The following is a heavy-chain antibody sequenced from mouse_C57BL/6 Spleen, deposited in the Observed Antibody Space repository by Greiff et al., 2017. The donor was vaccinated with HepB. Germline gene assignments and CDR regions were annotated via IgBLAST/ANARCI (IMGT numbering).Heavy chain of an antibody. V-gene: IGHV1-82*01. J-gene: IGHJ2*01. CDR2: IYPGDGDT. CDR1: GYAFSSSW. CDR3: ARGRTAQAFCDY. Sequence: VQLVESGPELVKPGASVKLSCKASGYAFSSSWMNWVKQRPGQGLEWIGRIYPGDGDTNYNGKFKGKATLTADKPSSTAYMQLSSLTSEDAAVYFCARGRTAQAFCDYWGQGTTLTVSS. D-gene: IGHD3-2*02.